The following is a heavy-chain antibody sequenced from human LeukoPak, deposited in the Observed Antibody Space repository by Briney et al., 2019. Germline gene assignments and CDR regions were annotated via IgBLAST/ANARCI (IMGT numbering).Heavy chain of an antibody. V-gene: IGHV4-59*01. CDR1: GGSISSYY. D-gene: IGHD2-2*01. Sequence: SETLSLTCTVSGGSISSYYWSWIRQPPGKGLEWIGYIYYSGSTNYNPSLKSRVTISVDTSKNQFSLKLSSVTAADTAVYYCARAGDIVVVPAADGFDPWGQGTLVTVSS. CDR3: ARAGDIVVVPAADGFDP. J-gene: IGHJ5*02. CDR2: IYYSGST.